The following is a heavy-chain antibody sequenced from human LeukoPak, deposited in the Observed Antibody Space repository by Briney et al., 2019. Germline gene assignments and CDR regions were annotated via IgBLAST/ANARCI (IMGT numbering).Heavy chain of an antibody. CDR3: ARVTIVGATDFDY. Sequence: SDTLSLTCTVYGGSISSYYWSWIRQPPGKGLEWIGYIYYSGSTNYNPSLKSRVTISVDTSKNQFSLKLSSVTAADTAVYYCARVTIVGATDFDYWGQGTPVPVSS. CDR1: GGSISSYY. D-gene: IGHD1-26*01. V-gene: IGHV4-59*07. CDR2: IYYSGST. J-gene: IGHJ4*02.